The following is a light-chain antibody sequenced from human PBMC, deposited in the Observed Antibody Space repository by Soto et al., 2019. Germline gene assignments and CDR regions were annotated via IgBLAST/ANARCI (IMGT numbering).Light chain of an antibody. Sequence: DIRMTQSPSSLSASVGDRVTITCRASASISSYLNWYQQTAGKAPNLLIYDASSLQSGVPSRFSGSGSATDFTLTISSLQPEDFATYYCQQSYITQWTFGQGTKVDNK. CDR1: ASISSY. V-gene: IGKV1-39*01. CDR2: DAS. CDR3: QQSYITQWT. J-gene: IGKJ1*01.